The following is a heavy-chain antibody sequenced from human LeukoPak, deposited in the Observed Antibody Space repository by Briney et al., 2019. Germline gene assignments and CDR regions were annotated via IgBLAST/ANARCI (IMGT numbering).Heavy chain of an antibody. Sequence: ASVKVSCKASGYPFTSYDINWVRQATGHGLEGMGWMNPNSGNTGYAQKFQGRVTMTRNTSRSTAYMELSSLRSEDTAVYYCARGKRVRSVLRFLEWLLTNWFDPWGQGTLVTVSS. CDR1: GYPFTSYD. D-gene: IGHD3-3*01. CDR2: MNPNSGNT. V-gene: IGHV1-8*01. CDR3: ARGKRVRSVLRFLEWLLTNWFDP. J-gene: IGHJ5*02.